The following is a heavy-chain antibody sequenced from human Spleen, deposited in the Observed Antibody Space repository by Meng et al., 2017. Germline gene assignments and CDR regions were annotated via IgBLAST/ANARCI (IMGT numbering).Heavy chain of an antibody. CDR2: ISPYNTKT. Sequence: ASVKVTCKASGYTFTSYGISWVRQAPGQGLEGMGWISPYNTKTNYAQKVQGRVTMTSDTPTSTAYMKLRSLRSDNTAVYYCAGDYSPHDYYASRSYYYPPEYWGQGTLVTVSS. CDR1: GYTFTSYG. J-gene: IGHJ4*02. D-gene: IGHD3-10*01. V-gene: IGHV1-18*01. CDR3: AGDYSPHDYYASRSYYYPPEY.